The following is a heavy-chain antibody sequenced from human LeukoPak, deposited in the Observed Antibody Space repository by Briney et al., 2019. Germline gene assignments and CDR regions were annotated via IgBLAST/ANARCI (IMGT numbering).Heavy chain of an antibody. CDR3: ARSVPYYHDSSPHFDI. CDR2: IFYTGST. Sequence: SETLSLTCSVSGGPISTTSYYWAWIRQSPGKGLEWIGSIFYTGSTHYNPSLKSRVTISLDTSKTQFSLKLTSVTAADTAVYYCARSVPYYHDSSPHFDIWGQGTMVTVSS. D-gene: IGHD3-22*01. V-gene: IGHV4-39*07. J-gene: IGHJ3*02. CDR1: GGPISTTSYY.